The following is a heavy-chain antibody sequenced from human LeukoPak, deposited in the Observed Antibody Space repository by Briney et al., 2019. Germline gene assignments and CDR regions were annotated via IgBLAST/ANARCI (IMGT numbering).Heavy chain of an antibody. CDR3: ARTGYYYYMDV. Sequence: GASVRVSCKASGYTFTDYYIHWVRQAPGQGLEWMGWINSNSGAANSAQKFRGRVIMTRDTSISTAYMELSRLRSEDTAVYYCARTGYYYYMDVWGKGTTVTVSS. J-gene: IGHJ6*03. V-gene: IGHV1-2*02. CDR1: GYTFTDYY. CDR2: INSNSGAA.